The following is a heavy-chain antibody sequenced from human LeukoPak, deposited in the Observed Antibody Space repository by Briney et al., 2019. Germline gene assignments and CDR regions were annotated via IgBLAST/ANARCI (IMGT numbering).Heavy chain of an antibody. CDR2: ISSNGGGT. D-gene: IGHD7-27*01. J-gene: IGHJ4*02. Sequence: GGSLRLSCAASGFTFSSYAMHWVRQAPGKGLEYVSAISSNGGGTYYANSVKGRFTISRDNSKNTLYLQMGSLRAEDMAVYYCARAKNWGYFDYWGQGTLVTVSS. V-gene: IGHV3-64*01. CDR1: GFTFSSYA. CDR3: ARAKNWGYFDY.